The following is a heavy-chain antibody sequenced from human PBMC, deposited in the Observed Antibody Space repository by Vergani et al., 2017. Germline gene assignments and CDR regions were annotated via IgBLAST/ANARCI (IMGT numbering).Heavy chain of an antibody. Sequence: EVQLLESGGGLVQPGGSLRLSCAASGFTFSSYAMSWVRQAPGKGLEWVSAISGSGGSTYYADSVKGRFTISRDNSKNTLYLQMNSLRAEDTAVYYCAKALEAVVVAATSPFQHWGQGTLVTVSS. J-gene: IGHJ1*01. CDR2: ISGSGGST. V-gene: IGHV3-23*01. CDR3: AKALEAVVVAATSPFQH. CDR1: GFTFSSYA. D-gene: IGHD2-15*01.